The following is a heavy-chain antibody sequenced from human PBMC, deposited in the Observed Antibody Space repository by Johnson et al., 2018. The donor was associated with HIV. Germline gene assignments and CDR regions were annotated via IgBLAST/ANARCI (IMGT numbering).Heavy chain of an antibody. CDR1: GFTVSSNY. CDR3: AKGSLVGPNDAFDI. D-gene: IGHD3-16*02. Sequence: VQLVESGGGLVQPGGSLRLSCAASGFTVSSNYMSWVRQAPGKGLEWVSVIYSGGSTYYADSVKGRFTISRDISKNTLYLQMNSLRAEDTAVYYCAKGSLVGPNDAFDIWGQGTMVTVSS. V-gene: IGHV3-66*02. J-gene: IGHJ3*02. CDR2: IYSGGST.